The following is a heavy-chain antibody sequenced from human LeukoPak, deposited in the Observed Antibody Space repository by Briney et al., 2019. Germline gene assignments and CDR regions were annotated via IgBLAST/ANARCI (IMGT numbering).Heavy chain of an antibody. Sequence: GGSLRLSCAASGFTFSSHEMNWVRQAPGKGLEWVSYISRSGSTIYYADSVKGRFTISRDDAKNSLYLQMNSLRAEDTAVYYCARDSYGDRGFDYWGQGTLVTVSS. CDR3: ARDSYGDRGFDY. CDR1: GFTFSSHE. D-gene: IGHD4-17*01. J-gene: IGHJ4*02. CDR2: ISRSGSTI. V-gene: IGHV3-48*03.